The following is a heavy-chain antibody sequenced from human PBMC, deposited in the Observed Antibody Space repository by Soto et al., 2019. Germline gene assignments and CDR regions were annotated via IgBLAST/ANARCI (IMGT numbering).Heavy chain of an antibody. D-gene: IGHD5-12*01. CDR1: GGSISSNDW. Sequence: QVQLQESGPGLVTPSGTLSLTCVVSGGSISSNDWWSWVRQPPGKGLEWIGEIYHTGSTTYNPSLKSRVAMVIDKSKNHFSLTLSSVTAADTAVYYCARGGVATRPLEYWGQGILVTVSS. V-gene: IGHV4-4*02. CDR3: ARGGVATRPLEY. J-gene: IGHJ4*02. CDR2: IYHTGST.